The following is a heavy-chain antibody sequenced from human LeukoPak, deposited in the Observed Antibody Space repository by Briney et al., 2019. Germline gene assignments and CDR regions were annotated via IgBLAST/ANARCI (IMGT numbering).Heavy chain of an antibody. D-gene: IGHD1-14*01. CDR1: GLTFSTSG. CDR3: ATETNGRHYDY. CDR2: IGPTGSDR. Sequence: GGSLRLSCTASGLTFSTSGFNWVRQAPGKGLEWVASIGPTGSDRYHADSIKGRFTISRDNANHFLYLQMNSLRAEDTAVYYCATETNGRHYDYWGQGTLLTVSS. J-gene: IGHJ4*02. V-gene: IGHV3-21*06.